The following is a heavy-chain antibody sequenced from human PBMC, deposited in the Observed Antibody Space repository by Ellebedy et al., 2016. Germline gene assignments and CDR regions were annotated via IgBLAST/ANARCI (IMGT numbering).Heavy chain of an antibody. CDR2: IYSEGTT. V-gene: IGHV3-53*01. D-gene: IGHD3-22*01. CDR3: ARVYYDIGGKIDP. Sequence: GESLKISXAVSGFSVGNSYLTWVRQAPEKGLEWISVIYSEGTTYYADFARGRFTISRDNAKNTLYLQMNSLRAEDAAIYYCARVYYDIGGKIDPWGQGTLVTVSS. CDR1: GFSVGNSY. J-gene: IGHJ5*02.